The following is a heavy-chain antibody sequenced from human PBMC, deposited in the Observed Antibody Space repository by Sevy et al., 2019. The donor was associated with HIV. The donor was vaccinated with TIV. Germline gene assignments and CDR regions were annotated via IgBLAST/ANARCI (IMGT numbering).Heavy chain of an antibody. CDR1: GFTFSDYY. J-gene: IGHJ4*02. V-gene: IGHV3-11*05. Sequence: GGSLRLSCAASGFTFSDYYMSWIRQAPGKGPEWLSYINNSSRLINYVKSVKGRFTISRDSSKNTLYLQMNSLRAEDTAVYYCAKDRVSGTYYTGDFDYWGQGTLVTVSS. D-gene: IGHD3-10*01. CDR2: INNSSRLI. CDR3: AKDRVSGTYYTGDFDY.